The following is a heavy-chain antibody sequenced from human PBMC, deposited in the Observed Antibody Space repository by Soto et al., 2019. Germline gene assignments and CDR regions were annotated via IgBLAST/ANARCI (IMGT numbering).Heavy chain of an antibody. J-gene: IGHJ5*02. D-gene: IGHD6-13*01. CDR2: ISYDGSNQ. CDR3: DSGRGDP. V-gene: IGHV3-30-3*01. CDR1: GFTFSIYA. Sequence: VQLVESGGGGVEPGRFLRLLCAASGFTFSIYAMHWVRQAPGKGLEWVAVISYDGSNQYYADSVKGRFTISRDNSKNTLYLQMNRLRAEDTAVYYCDSGRGDPWGQGTLVTVSS.